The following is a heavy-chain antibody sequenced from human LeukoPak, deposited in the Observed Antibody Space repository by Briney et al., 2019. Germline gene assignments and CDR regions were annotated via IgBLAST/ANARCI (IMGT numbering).Heavy chain of an antibody. V-gene: IGHV3-64D*06. CDR3: VKGGTIPGRPPGD. CDR1: GFIFSSYA. D-gene: IGHD2-2*02. Sequence: GGSLRLSCAASGFIFSSYAMHWVRQAPGKALEYVSAISSNGGSTYYADSVKGRFTISRDNSKNTLYLQMSSLRAEDTAVYYCVKGGTIPGRPPGDWGQGTLVTVSS. CDR2: ISSNGGST. J-gene: IGHJ4*02.